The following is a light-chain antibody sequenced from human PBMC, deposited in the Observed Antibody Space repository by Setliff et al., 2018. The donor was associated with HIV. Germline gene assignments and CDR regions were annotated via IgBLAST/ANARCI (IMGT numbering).Light chain of an antibody. CDR3: CSYAGSAYV. V-gene: IGLV2-11*01. CDR1: SNNVGGYNY. Sequence: QSVLTQPHSVSGSPGQSVTIACTGSSNNVGGYNYVSWYQKHPDKAPKLMIYDVTKRPSGVPGRFSGSKSGNTASLTISGLQTEDEAEYYCCSYAGSAYVFGTGTKVTVL. J-gene: IGLJ1*01. CDR2: DVT.